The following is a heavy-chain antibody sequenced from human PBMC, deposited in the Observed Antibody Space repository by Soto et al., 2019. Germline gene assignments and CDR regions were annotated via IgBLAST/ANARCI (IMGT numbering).Heavy chain of an antibody. Sequence: ASVKVSCKTSGYTFTSHGISWVRQAPGQGLEWMGWISTYNGKTDYAQKFQGRVTMTADTRTSTVYMEVRSLRSDDTDVYYCARLLTEGATYREDAFDMWGQGTKVTVSS. D-gene: IGHD1-26*01. CDR1: GYTFTSHG. CDR3: ARLLTEGATYREDAFDM. CDR2: ISTYNGKT. J-gene: IGHJ3*02. V-gene: IGHV1-18*01.